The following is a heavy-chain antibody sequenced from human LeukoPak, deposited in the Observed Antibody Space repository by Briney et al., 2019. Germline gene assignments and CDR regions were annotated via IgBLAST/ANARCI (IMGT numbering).Heavy chain of an antibody. V-gene: IGHV3-21*01. CDR3: ATTGGYRLLSLNFDH. CDR1: GFIFSGYT. D-gene: IGHD2-2*01. Sequence: GGSLRLSCAASGFIFSGYTMNWVRQAPGKGLEWVSSISSSSDYIFYADSVRGRFTISRDNAKYSLYLQMNSLRAEDTAMYYCATTGGYRLLSLNFDHWGQGSLVTVSS. CDR2: ISSSSDYI. J-gene: IGHJ4*02.